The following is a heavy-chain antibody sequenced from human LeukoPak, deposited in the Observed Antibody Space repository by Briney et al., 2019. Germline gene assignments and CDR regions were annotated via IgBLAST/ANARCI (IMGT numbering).Heavy chain of an antibody. D-gene: IGHD3-3*01. CDR3: ARAISSLERPHYFDY. CDR2: IIPIFGTA. J-gene: IGHJ4*02. CDR1: GGTFSSYA. Sequence: SVKVSCKASGGTFSSYAISWVRQAPGQGLEWMGGIIPIFGTANYAQKFQGRVTITADESTSTAYMELSSLRSEDTAVYYCARAISSLERPHYFDYWGQGTLVTVSS. V-gene: IGHV1-69*13.